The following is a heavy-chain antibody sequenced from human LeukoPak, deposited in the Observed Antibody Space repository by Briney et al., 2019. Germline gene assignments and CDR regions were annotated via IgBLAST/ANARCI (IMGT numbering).Heavy chain of an antibody. V-gene: IGHV4-39*01. CDR3: AGCYDSSDPFDY. Sequence: SETLPLTCTVSGGSISSSSYYWGWIRQPPGKGLEWIGSIYYSGSTYYNPSLKSRVTISVDTSKNQFSLKLSSVTAADTAVYYCAGCYDSSDPFDYWGQGTLVTVSS. J-gene: IGHJ4*02. CDR2: IYYSGST. D-gene: IGHD3-22*01. CDR1: GGSISSSSYY.